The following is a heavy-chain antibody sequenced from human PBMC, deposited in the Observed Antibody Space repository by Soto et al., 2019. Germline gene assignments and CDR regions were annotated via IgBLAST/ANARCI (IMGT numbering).Heavy chain of an antibody. CDR2: ISWNSGSI. CDR1: GFTFDDYA. D-gene: IGHD6-19*01. V-gene: IGHV3-9*01. CDR3: AKDRGLVLSFYFVY. Sequence: EVQLVESGGGLVQPGRSLRLSCAASGFTFDDYAMHWVRQAPGKGLEWVSGISWNSGSIGYADSVKGRFTISRDNAKNSLYLQMNSLSAEDTALYYCAKDRGLVLSFYFVYWGQGTLVTVSS. J-gene: IGHJ4*02.